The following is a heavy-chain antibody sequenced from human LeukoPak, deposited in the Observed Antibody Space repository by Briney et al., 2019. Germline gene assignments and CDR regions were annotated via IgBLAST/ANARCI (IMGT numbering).Heavy chain of an antibody. D-gene: IGHD3-22*01. CDR2: IYYSGST. J-gene: IGHJ2*01. Sequence: SQTLSLTCTVSGGSISSGGYYWSWIRQHPGKGLEWIGYIYYSGSTYYNPSLKSRVTISLDTSKIHFSLKLSSVTAADTAVYYCARYSYDSSGYGPHWYFDLWGRGTLVTVSS. CDR3: ARYSYDSSGYGPHWYFDL. CDR1: GGSISSGGYY. V-gene: IGHV4-31*03.